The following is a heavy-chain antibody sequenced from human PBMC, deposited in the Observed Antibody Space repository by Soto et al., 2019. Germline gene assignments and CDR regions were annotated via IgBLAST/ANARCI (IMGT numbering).Heavy chain of an antibody. CDR1: GFTFSSYA. J-gene: IGHJ6*02. CDR3: AKVLAIAARRYYYYYGMDV. CDR2: ISGSGGST. V-gene: IGHV3-23*01. D-gene: IGHD6-6*01. Sequence: GGSLRLSCAASGFTFSSYAMSWVRQAPGKGLEWVSAISGSGGSTYYADSVKGRFTISRDNSKNTLYLQMNSLRAEDTAAYYCAKVLAIAARRYYYYYGMDVWGQGTTVTVSS.